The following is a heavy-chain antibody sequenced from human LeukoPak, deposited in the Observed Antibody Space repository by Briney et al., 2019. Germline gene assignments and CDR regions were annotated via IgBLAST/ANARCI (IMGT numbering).Heavy chain of an antibody. CDR2: ISAHNGNT. D-gene: IGHD3-10*01. CDR1: GYSFTSYG. Sequence: PSASVKVSCKASGYSFTSYGINWVRQAPGQGLEWMGWISAHNGNTKFAQKLQGRIAMTTDTSTSTAYMEVRSLRSDDTAVYYCARDRRYSDSGSSDPPAPGNWGQGTLVTVSS. CDR3: ARDRRYSDSGSSDPPAPGN. J-gene: IGHJ4*02. V-gene: IGHV1-18*01.